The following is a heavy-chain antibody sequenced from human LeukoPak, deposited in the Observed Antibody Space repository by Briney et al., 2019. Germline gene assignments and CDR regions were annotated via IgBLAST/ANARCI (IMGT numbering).Heavy chain of an antibody. V-gene: IGHV3-21*01. CDR2: ISSSSSYI. CDR3: AKGGRGNGEVY. Sequence: GGSLRLSCAASGFTFSSYSINWVRQAPGKGLEWVSSISSSSSYIYYADSVKGRFTISRDNAKNSLYLQMNSLRAEDTAVYYCAKGGRGNGEVYWGQRTMVTVSS. J-gene: IGHJ4*02. CDR1: GFTFSSYS. D-gene: IGHD2-8*01.